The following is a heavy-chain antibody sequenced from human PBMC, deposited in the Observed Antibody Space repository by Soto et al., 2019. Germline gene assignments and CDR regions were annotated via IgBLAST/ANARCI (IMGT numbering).Heavy chain of an antibody. CDR1: GYTFTSYY. D-gene: IGHD3-3*01. V-gene: IGHV1-46*01. CDR2: INPSGGST. Sequence: ASVKVSCKASGYTFTSYYMRWVRQAPGQGLEWMGIINPSGGSTSYAQKFQGRVTMTRDTSTSTVYMELSSLRSEDTAVYYCARVASDYDFWSGYDYGMDVWGQGTLVTVSS. CDR3: ARVASDYDFWSGYDYGMDV. J-gene: IGHJ6*02.